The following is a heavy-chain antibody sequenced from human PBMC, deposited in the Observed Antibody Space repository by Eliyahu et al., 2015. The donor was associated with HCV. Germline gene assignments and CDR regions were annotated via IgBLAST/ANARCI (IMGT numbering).Heavy chain of an antibody. V-gene: IGHV4-59*01. J-gene: IGHJ5*02. CDR3: ASGGGGIAVAGTGGWFDP. CDR2: IHYSGST. Sequence: QVQLQESGPGLVKPSETLSLTCTVSGGSIXSYYWSWIRPPPGKGLEWIAYIHYSGSTNYNPSIKSRVTISIDMSKNQFSLNVTSVTAADTAVYFCASGGGGIAVAGTGGWFDPWGQGTLVTVSS. D-gene: IGHD6-19*01. CDR1: GGSIXSYY.